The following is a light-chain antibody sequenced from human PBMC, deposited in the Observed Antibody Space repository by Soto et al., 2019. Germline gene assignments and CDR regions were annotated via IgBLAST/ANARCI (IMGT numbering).Light chain of an antibody. Sequence: DIQMTQSPSSLSASVGDRVTITCRASQSISNYLNWYQQKPGKAPKLLIYAASSLQSGVPSRFSGSGSGTDFTLTVSSLQPEDFATYYCQQSDSSPYTFGQGTKLEIK. J-gene: IGKJ2*01. V-gene: IGKV1-39*01. CDR2: AAS. CDR1: QSISNY. CDR3: QQSDSSPYT.